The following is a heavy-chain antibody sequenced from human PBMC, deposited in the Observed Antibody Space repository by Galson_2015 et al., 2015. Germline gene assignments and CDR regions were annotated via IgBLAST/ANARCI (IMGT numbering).Heavy chain of an antibody. CDR1: GFTVSSNY. D-gene: IGHD5-12*01. Sequence: SLRLSCAASGFTVSSNYMSWVRQAPGKGLEWVSVIYSGGSTYYADSVKGRFTISRDNSKNTLYLQMNSLRAEDTAVYYCARWLVATRNFDYWGQGTLVTVSS. V-gene: IGHV3-53*01. CDR3: ARWLVATRNFDY. J-gene: IGHJ4*02. CDR2: IYSGGST.